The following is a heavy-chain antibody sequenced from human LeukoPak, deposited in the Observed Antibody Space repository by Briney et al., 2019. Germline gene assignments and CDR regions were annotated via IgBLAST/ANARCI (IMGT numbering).Heavy chain of an antibody. D-gene: IGHD2-15*01. CDR2: ISSSGSTI. Sequence: GGSLRLSCAASGLTFSSYEMNWVRQAPGKGLEWVSYISSSGSTIYYADSVKGRFTISRDNAKNSLYLQMNSLRAEDTAVYYCARGGGRLVHYYYMDVWGKGTTVTISS. V-gene: IGHV3-48*03. J-gene: IGHJ6*03. CDR3: ARGGGRLVHYYYMDV. CDR1: GLTFSSYE.